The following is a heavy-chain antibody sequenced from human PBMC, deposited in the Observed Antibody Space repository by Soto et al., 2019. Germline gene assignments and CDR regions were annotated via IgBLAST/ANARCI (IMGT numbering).Heavy chain of an antibody. CDR1: GYTFITYG. V-gene: IGHV1-18*01. CDR2: ISTYNGNT. D-gene: IGHD3-22*01. Sequence: QVQLVQSGAEVKKAGASVKASCKASGYTFITYGVSWVRQAPGQGLDWLGWISTYNGNTRYAERLQGRVTMTTDTTTNTAYMELRNLRSDDTAVYYCARGPTDYYDNSANYFLDYWGQGTLVTVSS. CDR3: ARGPTDYYDNSANYFLDY. J-gene: IGHJ4*02.